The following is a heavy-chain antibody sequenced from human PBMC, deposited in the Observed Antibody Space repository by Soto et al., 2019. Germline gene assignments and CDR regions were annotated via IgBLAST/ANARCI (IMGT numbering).Heavy chain of an antibody. J-gene: IGHJ3*02. Sequence: QVQLVESGGGVVQPGRSLRLSCAASGFTFSSYGMHWVRQAPGKGLEWVAVISYDGSNKYYADSVKGRFTISRDNSKNTLYLQINSLRAEDTAVYYCAKDPLRIVVVVAALLRGAFDIWGQGTMVTVSS. CDR1: GFTFSSYG. D-gene: IGHD2-15*01. CDR2: ISYDGSNK. V-gene: IGHV3-30*18. CDR3: AKDPLRIVVVVAALLRGAFDI.